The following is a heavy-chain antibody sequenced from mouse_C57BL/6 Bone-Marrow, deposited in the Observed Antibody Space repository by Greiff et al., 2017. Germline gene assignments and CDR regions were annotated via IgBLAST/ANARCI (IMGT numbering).Heavy chain of an antibody. CDR2: IHPNSGST. CDR1: GYTFTSYW. Sequence: QVQLKQPGAELVKPGASVKLSCKASGYTFTSYWMHWVKQRPGQGLEWIGMIHPNSGSTNYNEKFKSKATLTVDKSSSTAYMQLSSLTSEDSAVYYCARDDYWSGLVYWGQGTLVTVSA. J-gene: IGHJ3*01. V-gene: IGHV1-64*01. D-gene: IGHD2-13*01. CDR3: ARDDYWSGLVY.